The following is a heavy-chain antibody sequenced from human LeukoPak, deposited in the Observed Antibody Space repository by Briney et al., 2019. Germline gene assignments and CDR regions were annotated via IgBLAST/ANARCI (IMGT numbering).Heavy chain of an antibody. CDR3: ARGRLRADSSRYDY. V-gene: IGHV1-69*05. CDR2: IIPISGTA. Sequence: SVKVSCKASGGTFSSYAISWVRQAPGQGLEWMGGIIPISGTANYAQKFQGRVTITRNTSISTAYMELSSLRSEDTAVYYCARGRLRADSSRYDYWGQGTLVTVSS. CDR1: GGTFSSYA. D-gene: IGHD3-22*01. J-gene: IGHJ4*02.